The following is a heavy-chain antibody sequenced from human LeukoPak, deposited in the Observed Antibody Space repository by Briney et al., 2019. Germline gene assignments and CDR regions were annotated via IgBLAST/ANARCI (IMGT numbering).Heavy chain of an antibody. V-gene: IGHV3-49*04. CDR1: GFTFGDYA. D-gene: IGHD2-2*01. CDR2: IRTKAYGGTT. CDR3: TRIGYCSSTSCYAPGDY. J-gene: IGHJ4*02. Sequence: GGSLRFSCTASGFTFGDYAMTWVRQAPGKGLEWVDFIRTKAYGGTTEYAASVKGRFTISRDDSKSIAYLQMNSLKTEDTAVYYCTRIGYCSSTSCYAPGDYWGQGTLVTVSS.